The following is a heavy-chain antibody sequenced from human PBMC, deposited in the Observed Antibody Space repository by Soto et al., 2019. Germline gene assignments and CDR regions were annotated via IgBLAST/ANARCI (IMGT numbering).Heavy chain of an antibody. CDR1: GFTFSSYA. V-gene: IGHV3-30-3*01. CDR3: AREDEWLVNYFDY. J-gene: IGHJ4*02. Sequence: QVQLVESGGGVVQPGRSLRLSCAASGFTFSSYAMHWVRQAPGKGLEWVAVISYDGSNKYYADSVKGRFTISRDNSKNTLYLQMNSLRAEDTAVYYCAREDEWLVNYFDYWGQGTLATVSS. D-gene: IGHD6-19*01. CDR2: ISYDGSNK.